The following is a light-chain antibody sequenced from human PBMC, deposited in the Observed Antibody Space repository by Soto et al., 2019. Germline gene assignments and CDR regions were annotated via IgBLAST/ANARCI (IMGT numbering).Light chain of an antibody. CDR3: QVWDSGSAHVL. CDR2: SDT. J-gene: IGLJ2*01. CDR1: NIGSKG. V-gene: IGLV3-21*01. Sequence: SYELTQPPSVSVAPGETARISCGGNNIGSKGVHWYQQKPGQAPVLVIYSDTDLPPVIPERFSGSNSANMATLTISRVEAGDEADDYCQVWDSGSAHVLFGGGTKLTAL.